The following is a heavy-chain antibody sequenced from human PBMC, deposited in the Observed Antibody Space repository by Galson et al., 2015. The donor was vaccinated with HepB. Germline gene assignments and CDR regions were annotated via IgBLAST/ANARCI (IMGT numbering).Heavy chain of an antibody. CDR1: GFTLSNAW. V-gene: IGHV3-15*07. Sequence: SLRLACAAPGFTLSNAWMNWVRQAQREGLESVGRIKSKTAGGATDYAAPVKGRFTISRDDSKNTVYLQMNSLKIEDAAVYYCTTDPGSSWHRYWGQGTLVTVSS. CDR3: TTDPGSSWHRY. J-gene: IGHJ4*02. D-gene: IGHD2-2*01. CDR2: IKSKTAGGAT.